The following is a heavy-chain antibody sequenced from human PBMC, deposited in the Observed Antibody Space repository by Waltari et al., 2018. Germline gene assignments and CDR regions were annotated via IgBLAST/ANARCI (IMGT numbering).Heavy chain of an antibody. Sequence: QVQLQEAGPGLVKPSETLSLTCPLPGGSISSHYWSWIRQPPGKGLEWIGYINYSGSTNYNPSLKSRVTISVDTSKNQFSLKLSSVTAADTAVYYCARFVHGIAAGTPGDGFDPWGQGTLVTGSS. V-gene: IGHV4-59*11. CDR1: GGSISSHY. CDR2: INYSGST. J-gene: IGHJ5*02. CDR3: ARFVHGIAAGTPGDGFDP. D-gene: IGHD6-13*01.